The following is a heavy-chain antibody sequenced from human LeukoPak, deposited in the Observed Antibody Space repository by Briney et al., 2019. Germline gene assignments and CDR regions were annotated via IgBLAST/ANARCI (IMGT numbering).Heavy chain of an antibody. CDR2: IYSGGYT. V-gene: IGHV3-53*01. Sequence: GGSLRLSCAASGFTVSSNYMSWVRQAPGKGLEWVSIIYSGGYTYYADSVKGRSTISRDNSKNTLYLQMNSLRAEDTAVFYCGKSYGSGSPIDYWGQGTLVTVSS. CDR1: GFTVSSNY. J-gene: IGHJ4*02. CDR3: GKSYGSGSPIDY. D-gene: IGHD3-10*01.